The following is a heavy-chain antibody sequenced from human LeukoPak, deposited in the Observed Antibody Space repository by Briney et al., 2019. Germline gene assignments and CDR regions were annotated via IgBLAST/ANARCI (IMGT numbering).Heavy chain of an antibody. J-gene: IGHJ4*02. D-gene: IGHD5-18*01. CDR1: GYTFTGYY. CDR3: ARAADTAMAHFDY. Sequence: SVKVSCKASGYTFTGYYMHWVRQAPGQGLEWMGWINPNSGGTNYAQKFQGRVTMTRDTSISTAYMELSRLRSDDTAVYYCARAADTAMAHFDYWGQGTLVTV. V-gene: IGHV1-2*02. CDR2: INPNSGGT.